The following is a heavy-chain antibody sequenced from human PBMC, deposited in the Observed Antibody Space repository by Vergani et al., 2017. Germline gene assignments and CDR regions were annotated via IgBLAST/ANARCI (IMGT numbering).Heavy chain of an antibody. V-gene: IGHV3-21*02. D-gene: IGHD6-6*01. Sequence: VQLVESGGGVVQRGGSLRLSCATSRFTFTTYGMGWVRQAPGKGLEWVSSISSSGNYIYYTDSMKGRFTISRDNAKSSLSLQMNSLRAEDTAVYYCARGDSSSSEGDYFDYWGQGTLVTVSS. CDR3: ARGDSSSSEGDYFDY. CDR2: ISSSGNYI. J-gene: IGHJ4*02. CDR1: RFTFTTYG.